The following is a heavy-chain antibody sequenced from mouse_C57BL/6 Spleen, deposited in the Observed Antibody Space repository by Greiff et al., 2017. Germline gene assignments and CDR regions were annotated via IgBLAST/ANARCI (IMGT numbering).Heavy chain of an antibody. J-gene: IGHJ1*03. CDR2: IRNKANGYTT. D-gene: IGHD1-1*01. CDR3: ARSHYYGSSYWYFDV. CDR1: GFTFTDYY. Sequence: EVKLVESGGGLVQPGGSLSLSCAASGFTFTDYYMSWVRQPPGKALEWLGFIRNKANGYTTEYSASVKGRFTISRDNSQSILYLQMNALRAEDSATYYCARSHYYGSSYWYFDVWGKGTTVTVSS. V-gene: IGHV7-3*01.